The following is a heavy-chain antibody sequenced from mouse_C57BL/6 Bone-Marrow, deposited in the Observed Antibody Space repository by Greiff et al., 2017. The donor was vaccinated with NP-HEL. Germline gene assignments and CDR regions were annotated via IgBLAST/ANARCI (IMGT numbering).Heavy chain of an antibody. D-gene: IGHD3-2*02. CDR2: ISSGSSTN. CDR3: ASPDSSGYYYAMDY. J-gene: IGHJ4*01. V-gene: IGHV5-17*01. Sequence: EVQLQESGGGLVKPGGSLKLSCAASGFTFSDYGMHWVRQAPEKGLEWVAYISSGSSTNYYADTVKGRFTISRDNAKNTRFLQMTSLRSEDTAMYYCASPDSSGYYYAMDYWGQGTSVTVSS. CDR1: GFTFSDYG.